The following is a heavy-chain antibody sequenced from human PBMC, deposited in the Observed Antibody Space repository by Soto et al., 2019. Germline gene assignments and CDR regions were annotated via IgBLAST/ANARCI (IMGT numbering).Heavy chain of an antibody. CDR2: ISAYNGNT. V-gene: IGHV1-18*01. Sequence: ASVKVSCKASGYTFTSYGISWVRQAPGQGLEWMGWISAYNGNTNYAQKLQGRVTMTTDTSTSTAYMELRSLRSDDTAVYYCARVRYNNGGGEWLNRPRPSDAELNYWGQGTLVTVSS. CDR1: GYTFTSYG. D-gene: IGHD3-3*01. J-gene: IGHJ4*02. CDR3: ARVRYNNGGGEWLNRPRPSDAELNY.